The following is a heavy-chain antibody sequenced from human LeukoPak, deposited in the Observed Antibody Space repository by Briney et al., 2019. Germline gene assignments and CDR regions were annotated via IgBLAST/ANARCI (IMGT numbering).Heavy chain of an antibody. CDR1: GFIVSSDY. Sequence: GESLRLSCAVSGFIVSSDYMSWVRQAPGKGLEWVSTIYSGGSTYYADSVKGRFTISKDNAKNTVYLQMNSLRAEDTAVYYCVSFYETYWGRGTLVTVSS. V-gene: IGHV3-53*01. CDR3: VSFYETY. D-gene: IGHD2/OR15-2a*01. CDR2: IYSGGST. J-gene: IGHJ4*02.